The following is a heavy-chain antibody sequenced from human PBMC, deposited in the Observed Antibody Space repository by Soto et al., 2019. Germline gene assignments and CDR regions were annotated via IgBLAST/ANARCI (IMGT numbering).Heavy chain of an antibody. J-gene: IGHJ4*02. CDR2: ISGSDGST. CDR3: ARGSSSGYCDY. CDR1: GFTFSSYA. D-gene: IGHD6-13*01. Sequence: EVQLLESGGGLVQPGGSLRLSCAASGFTFSSYAMNWVRQAPGKGLEWVSVISGSDGSTYQADSVKGRFTISKDNSKNTLTLQLNRLRAEAKAVYDCARGSSSGYCDYWGQGALGTVCS. V-gene: IGHV3-23*01.